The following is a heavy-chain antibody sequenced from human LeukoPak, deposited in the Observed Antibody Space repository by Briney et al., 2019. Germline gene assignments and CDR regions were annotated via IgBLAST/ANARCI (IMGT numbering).Heavy chain of an antibody. J-gene: IGHJ3*02. Sequence: GGSLRLSCAASGFTFSSYAMSWVRQAPGKGLEWVSAISGSGGSTYYADSVKGRFTISRDNSKNTLYLQMNSLRAEDTAVYYCARGRITMVRGPGRDAFDIWGQGTMVTVSS. CDR2: ISGSGGST. D-gene: IGHD3-10*01. V-gene: IGHV3-23*01. CDR1: GFTFSSYA. CDR3: ARGRITMVRGPGRDAFDI.